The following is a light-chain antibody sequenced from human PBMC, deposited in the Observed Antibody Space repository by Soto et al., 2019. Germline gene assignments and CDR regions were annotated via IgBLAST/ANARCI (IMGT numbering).Light chain of an antibody. V-gene: IGLV2-11*01. Sequence: QSALTQPRSVSGSPGQSVTISCTGTSSDVGGYNYVSWYQQHPGKAPKLMIYDVSKRPSGVPDRFSGSKSGNTASLTISGLQAEDEADYYCCSYAGSYPVFGPGTKVTVL. CDR3: CSYAGSYPV. CDR2: DVS. CDR1: SSDVGGYNY. J-gene: IGLJ1*01.